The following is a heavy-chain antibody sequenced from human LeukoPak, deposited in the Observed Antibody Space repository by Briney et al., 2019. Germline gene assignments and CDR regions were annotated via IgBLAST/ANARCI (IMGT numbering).Heavy chain of an antibody. CDR2: IYYSGST. Sequence: SETLSLTCTVSGGSISSYYWSWIRQPPGKGLEWIGYIYYSGSTNYNPSLKSRVTISVDTSKNQFSLKLSSVTAADTAVYYCAKVINFWSGYLGWGQGTLVTVS. D-gene: IGHD3-3*01. CDR3: AKVINFWSGYLG. CDR1: GGSISSYY. V-gene: IGHV4-59*08. J-gene: IGHJ4*02.